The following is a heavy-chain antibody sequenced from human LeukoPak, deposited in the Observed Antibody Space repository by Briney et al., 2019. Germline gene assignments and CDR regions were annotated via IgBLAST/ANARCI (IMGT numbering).Heavy chain of an antibody. CDR1: GFTFSSYS. D-gene: IGHD2-21*01. CDR2: ISSSSSYI. V-gene: IGHV3-21*01. J-gene: IGHJ4*02. CDR3: ASPSYSATDY. Sequence: GGSLRLSRAASGFTFSSYSMNWVRQAPGKGLEWVSSISSSSSYIYYADSVKGRFTISRGNAKNSLYLQMNSLRAEDTAVYYCASPSYSATDYWGQGTLVTVSS.